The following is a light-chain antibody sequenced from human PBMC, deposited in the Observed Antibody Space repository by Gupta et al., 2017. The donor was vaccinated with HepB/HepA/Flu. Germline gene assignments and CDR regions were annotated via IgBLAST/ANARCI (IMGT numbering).Light chain of an antibody. CDR3: SSYTSSSTLYV. V-gene: IGLV2-14*04. CDR1: SSDVGGYNY. J-gene: IGLJ1*01. CDR2: DVS. Sequence: GSPGHSITISCTGTSSDVGGYNYVSWYQQHPGKAPKLRIYDVSNRPSGVSNRFSGSKSGNTASLTISGLQAEDEADYYCSSYTSSSTLYVFGTGTKVTVL.